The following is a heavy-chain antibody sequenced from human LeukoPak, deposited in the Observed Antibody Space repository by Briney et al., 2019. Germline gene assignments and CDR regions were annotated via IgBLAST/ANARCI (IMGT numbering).Heavy chain of an antibody. CDR2: IWYDGSNK. J-gene: IGHJ4*02. Sequence: GGSLRLSCAASGFIFSDYYMDWVRQAPGKGLEWVAVIWYDGSNKYYADSVKGRFTISRDNSKNTLYLQMNSLRAEDTAVYYCARDYYDSSGYSVFDYWGQGTLVTVSS. V-gene: IGHV3-33*08. CDR1: GFIFSDYY. D-gene: IGHD3-22*01. CDR3: ARDYYDSSGYSVFDY.